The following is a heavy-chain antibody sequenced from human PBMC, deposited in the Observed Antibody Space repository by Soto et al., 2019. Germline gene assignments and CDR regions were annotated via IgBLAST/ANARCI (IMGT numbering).Heavy chain of an antibody. CDR1: GFTFSTYA. V-gene: IGHV3-33*08. Sequence: VQLLESGGGLVQPGGSLRLSCAASGFTFSTYAMSWVRQAPGKGLEWVAVIWYDGSNKYYADSVKGRFTISRDNSKNTLYLQMNSLRAEDTAVYYCARSMVRGASYFDYWGQGTLVTVSS. J-gene: IGHJ4*02. CDR3: ARSMVRGASYFDY. CDR2: IWYDGSNK. D-gene: IGHD3-10*01.